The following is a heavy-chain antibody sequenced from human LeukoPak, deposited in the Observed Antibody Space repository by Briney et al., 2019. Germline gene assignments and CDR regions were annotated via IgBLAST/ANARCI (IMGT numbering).Heavy chain of an antibody. CDR3: AKKVPANWGSYFDY. CDR1: GYTFSNFG. J-gene: IGHJ4*02. D-gene: IGHD7-27*01. V-gene: IGHV1-18*01. Sequence: GASVKVSCKTSGYTFSNFGISWVRQAPGQGLEWMGWISGNNDNPNYGLKFQGRFTVTTDSSTSTAYMELRNLRSDDTAVYYCAKKVPANWGSYFDYWGQGTLVTVSS. CDR2: ISGNNDNP.